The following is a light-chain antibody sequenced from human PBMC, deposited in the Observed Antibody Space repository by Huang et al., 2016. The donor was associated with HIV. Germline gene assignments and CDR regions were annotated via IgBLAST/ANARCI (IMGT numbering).Light chain of an antibody. CDR1: QSVSGY. V-gene: IGKV3-11*01. CDR3: QQRSDWPT. CDR2: DTS. Sequence: EIVLTQSPATLSLSPGESATLSCRASQSVSGYLAWYQQKPGQAPRLRIYDTSIRATGIPARCSGSGSGADFTLTISSLEPEDFAMYYCQQRSDWPTFGQGTRLEIK. J-gene: IGKJ5*01.